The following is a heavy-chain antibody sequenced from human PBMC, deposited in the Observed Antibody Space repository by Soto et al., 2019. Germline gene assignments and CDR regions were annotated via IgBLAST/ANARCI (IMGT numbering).Heavy chain of an antibody. D-gene: IGHD2-15*01. Sequence: AACGVTVMSWVVRWVLKKQGKGLEWVSAISGSGGSTYYADSVKGRFTISRDNSKNTLYLQMNSLRAEDTAVYYCAKDTLSYIIVVVDATPGFGYSGQRPLVTVSS. CDR2: ISGSGGST. CDR3: AKDTLSYIIVVVDATPGFGY. CDR1: GVTVMSWV. J-gene: IGHJ4*02. V-gene: IGHV3-23*01.